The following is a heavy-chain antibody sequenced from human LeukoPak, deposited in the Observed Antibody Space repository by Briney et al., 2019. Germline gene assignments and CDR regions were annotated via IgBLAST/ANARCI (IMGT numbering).Heavy chain of an antibody. Sequence: ASVKVSCKASGYTFTSYGISWVRQAPGQGLEWMGWISAYNGNTKYAQKLQGRVTMTTDTSTSTAYMELRSLRSDDTAVYYCAREGYYGSGSRHYYYMDVWGKGTTVTVSS. CDR2: ISAYNGNT. CDR3: AREGYYGSGSRHYYYMDV. V-gene: IGHV1-18*01. D-gene: IGHD3-10*01. J-gene: IGHJ6*03. CDR1: GYTFTSYG.